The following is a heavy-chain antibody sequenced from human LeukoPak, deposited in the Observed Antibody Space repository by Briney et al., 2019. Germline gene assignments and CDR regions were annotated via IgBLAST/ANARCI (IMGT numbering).Heavy chain of an antibody. CDR2: IYASGST. V-gene: IGHV4-61*02. CDR3: ARSGYSNFDY. J-gene: IGHJ4*02. D-gene: IGHD3-3*01. Sequence: SQTLSLTCTVSGGSLSSGSDYWSWIRQSAGKGLEWIGRIYASGSTNYNPSLKSRVTISVDTSKNQFSLKLSSVTAADTAVYYCARSGYSNFDYWGQGTLVTVSS. CDR1: GGSLSSGSDY.